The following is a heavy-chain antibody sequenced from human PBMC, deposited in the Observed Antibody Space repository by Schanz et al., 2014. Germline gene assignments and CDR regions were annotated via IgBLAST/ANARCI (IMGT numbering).Heavy chain of an antibody. Sequence: QVQLVQSGAEVRKPGASVKVSCRPSGYTFTTYGISWMRQAPGQGLEWMGWISAYSGNANYAKKFQDRVVMTTDASTGTAYMELRSLRSDDAGVYYCARSEGELPQGVFEFWGQGTLVTVSS. J-gene: IGHJ4*02. V-gene: IGHV1-18*04. CDR1: GYTFTTYG. CDR2: ISAYSGNA. D-gene: IGHD1-7*01. CDR3: ARSEGELPQGVFEF.